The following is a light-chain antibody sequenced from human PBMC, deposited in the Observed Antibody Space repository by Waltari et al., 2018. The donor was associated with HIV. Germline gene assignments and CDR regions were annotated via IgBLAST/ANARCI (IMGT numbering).Light chain of an antibody. Sequence: QSALAQPASVSGSPGQSITISCTGRNSDVGFSHLVSWYQQFPGKAPQRIIYAVHSRPSGVSSRFSGSKSGNTASLTISDLQAEDEAEYFCNSYRSSDTVIFGGGTKLTVL. J-gene: IGLJ2*01. CDR2: AVH. CDR1: NSDVGFSHL. V-gene: IGLV2-14*01. CDR3: NSYRSSDTVI.